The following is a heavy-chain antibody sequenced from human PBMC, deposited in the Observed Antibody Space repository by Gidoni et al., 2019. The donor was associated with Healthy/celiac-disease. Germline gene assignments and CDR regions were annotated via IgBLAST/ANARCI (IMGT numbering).Heavy chain of an antibody. Sequence: VQLVQSGAEVKKPGASVKVSCKASGYTFTSYGISWVRQAPGQGLVWMGWISAYNGNTNYAQKLQGRVTMTTDTSTSTAYMELRSLRSDDTAVYYCAREGIVGATAYYYYYMDVWGKGTTVTVSS. V-gene: IGHV1-18*04. CDR2: ISAYNGNT. J-gene: IGHJ6*03. CDR1: GYTFTSYG. D-gene: IGHD1-26*01. CDR3: AREGIVGATAYYYYYMDV.